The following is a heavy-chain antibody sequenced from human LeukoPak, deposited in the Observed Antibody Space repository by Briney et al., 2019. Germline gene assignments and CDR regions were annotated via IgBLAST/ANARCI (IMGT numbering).Heavy chain of an antibody. V-gene: IGHV3-30*02. Sequence: GGSLRLSCAASGFTFSSYGMHWVRQAPGKGLEGVAVIWYDGSNKYYADSVKGRFTISRDNSKNTLYLQMNSLRAEDTAVYYCAKDLGKSYHAFDIWGQGTMVTVSS. CDR3: AKDLGKSYHAFDI. D-gene: IGHD1-26*01. CDR1: GFTFSSYG. J-gene: IGHJ3*02. CDR2: IWYDGSNK.